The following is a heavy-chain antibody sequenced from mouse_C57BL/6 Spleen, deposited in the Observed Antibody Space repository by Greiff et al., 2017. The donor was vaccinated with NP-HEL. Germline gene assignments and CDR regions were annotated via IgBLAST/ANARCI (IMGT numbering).Heavy chain of an antibody. CDR1: GFNIKDYY. D-gene: IGHD1-1*02. V-gene: IGHV14-2*01. CDR3: AFYGTWYFDV. Sequence: EVQLQQSGAELVKPGASVKLSCTASGFNIKDYYMHWVKQRTEQGLEWIGRIDPEDGDTKYAPKFQDKTTITAETSSNTAYLQLSSLTSEDTAVYYCAFYGTWYFDVWGTGTTVTVSS. J-gene: IGHJ1*03. CDR2: IDPEDGDT.